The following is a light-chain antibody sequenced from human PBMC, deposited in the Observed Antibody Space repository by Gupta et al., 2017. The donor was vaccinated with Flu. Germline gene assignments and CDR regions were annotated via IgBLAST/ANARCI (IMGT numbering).Light chain of an antibody. CDR3: QQTYTYSSSLT. CDR1: QSVSSY. Sequence: DIQMTQSPSSLPASVVETITLSCRASQSVSSYLNWYQQKPGKAHGLLIYAASSLQSGVPSRFSGSGSVTDFTFTISSLQPEDFASYYCQQTYTYSSSLTFGGGTKVEI. J-gene: IGKJ4*01. V-gene: IGKV1-39*01. CDR2: AAS.